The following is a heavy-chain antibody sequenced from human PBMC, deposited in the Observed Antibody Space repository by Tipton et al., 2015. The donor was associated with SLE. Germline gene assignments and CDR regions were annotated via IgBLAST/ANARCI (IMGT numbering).Heavy chain of an antibody. CDR2: ISYDGSNK. J-gene: IGHJ1*01. Sequence: SLRLSCAASGFTFSTYPLHWVRQSPGKGLEWVAGISYDGSNKFYTESVMGRFAISRDNSKNTLYLQMDSLTPEDTALYYCSTEWQYFPHWGQGTLVTVSS. CDR1: GFTFSTYP. CDR3: STEWQYFPH. D-gene: IGHD5-12*01. V-gene: IGHV3-30*09.